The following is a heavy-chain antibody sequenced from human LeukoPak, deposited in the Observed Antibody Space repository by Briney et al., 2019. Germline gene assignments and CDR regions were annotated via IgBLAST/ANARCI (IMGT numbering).Heavy chain of an antibody. J-gene: IGHJ4*02. CDR2: ISAYNGNT. Sequence: ASVKVSCKASGYTFTSYGISWVRQAPGQGLEWMGWISAYNGNTNYAQKLQGRVTMTTDTSTSTAYMELRSLRSEDTAVYYCASCSGGSCYTRVFDYWGQGTLVTVSS. CDR3: ASCSGGSCYTRVFDY. V-gene: IGHV1-18*01. CDR1: GYTFTSYG. D-gene: IGHD2-15*01.